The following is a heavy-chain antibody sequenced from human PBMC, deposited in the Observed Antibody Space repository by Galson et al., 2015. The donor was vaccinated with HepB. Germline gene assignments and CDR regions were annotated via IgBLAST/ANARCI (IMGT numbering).Heavy chain of an antibody. CDR1: GYSFTSYW. Sequence: QSGAEVKKPGESLRISCKGSGYSFTSYWISWVRQMPGKGLEWMGRIDPSDSYTNYSPSSQGHVTISADKSISTAYLQWSSLKASDTAMYYCSRHGYPYYYDSSDLNWFDPWGQGTLVTVSS. V-gene: IGHV5-10-1*01. CDR3: SRHGYPYYYDSSDLNWFDP. CDR2: IDPSDSYT. J-gene: IGHJ5*02. D-gene: IGHD3-22*01.